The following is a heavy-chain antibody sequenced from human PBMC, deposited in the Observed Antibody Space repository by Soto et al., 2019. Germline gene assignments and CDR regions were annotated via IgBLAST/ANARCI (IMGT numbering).Heavy chain of an antibody. CDR1: GFTFSTYS. CDR2: ISSSSSYI. D-gene: IGHD3-10*01. J-gene: IGHJ6*03. Sequence: VQLVESGGGLVKPGGSLRLSCAASGFTFSTYSMNWVRQAPGKGLEWVSSISSSSSYIYYADSVKGRFTVSRDNAKKSLYLQMTSLRAEDTAVYYCARDPRPNYGSGSYYSYYYYYYMDVWGKGTTVTVSS. CDR3: ARDPRPNYGSGSYYSYYYYYYMDV. V-gene: IGHV3-21*01.